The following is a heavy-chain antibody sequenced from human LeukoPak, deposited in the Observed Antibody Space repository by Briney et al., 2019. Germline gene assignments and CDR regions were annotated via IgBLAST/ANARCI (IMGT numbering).Heavy chain of an antibody. CDR2: ISGSGGST. CDR1: GFIFSSYS. Sequence: GGSLRLFCAASGFIFSSYSMRWVRQAPGKGREGVSAISGSGGSTFYADSVKGRLTISRDNSTHTLYLQMTSLRAEDTAVYYCAKGGSYGYLYYWGQGTLVTVSS. D-gene: IGHD3-10*01. V-gene: IGHV3-23*01. CDR3: AKGGSYGYLYY. J-gene: IGHJ4*02.